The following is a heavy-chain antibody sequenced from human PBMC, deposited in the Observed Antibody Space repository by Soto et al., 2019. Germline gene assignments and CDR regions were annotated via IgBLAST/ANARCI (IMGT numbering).Heavy chain of an antibody. J-gene: IGHJ6*03. CDR3: ARHNYEGLLGDYMDV. CDR1: GGSISSSSYY. D-gene: IGHD3-16*01. V-gene: IGHV4-39*01. CDR2: IYYSGST. Sequence: SETLSLTCTVSGGSISSSSYYWGWIRQPPGKGLEWIGSIYYSGSTYYNPSLKSRVTISVDTSKNQFSLKLSSVTAADTAVYYCARHNYEGLLGDYMDVWGKGTTVTVSS.